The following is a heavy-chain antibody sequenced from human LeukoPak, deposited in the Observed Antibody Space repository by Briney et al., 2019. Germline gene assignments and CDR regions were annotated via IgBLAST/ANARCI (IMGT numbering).Heavy chain of an antibody. CDR1: GGSFSGYY. D-gene: IGHD2-2*01. J-gene: IGHJ5*02. V-gene: IGHV4-34*01. CDR2: INHSGST. CDR3: ARGGTLLGYCSSTSCWFSWFDP. Sequence: PSETLSLTCAVYGGSFSGYYWSWIRQPPGKGVEWIGEINHSGSTNYNPPSQSRVTITVDTSKNQISLKLSSVTAADTAVYYCARGGTLLGYCSSTSCWFSWFDPWGQGTLVTVSS.